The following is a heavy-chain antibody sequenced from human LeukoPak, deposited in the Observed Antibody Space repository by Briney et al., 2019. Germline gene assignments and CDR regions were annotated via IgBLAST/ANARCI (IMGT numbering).Heavy chain of an antibody. Sequence: PGGSLRLSCAASGFTFCSYAMSWVRQAPGKGLEWVSAISGSGGSTYYADSVKGRFTISRDNSKNTLYLQMNSLRAEDTAVYYCAGNGGSHYYYYYGMDVWGQGTTVTVSS. V-gene: IGHV3-23*01. CDR1: GFTFCSYA. D-gene: IGHD1-26*01. CDR3: AGNGGSHYYYYYGMDV. J-gene: IGHJ6*02. CDR2: ISGSGGST.